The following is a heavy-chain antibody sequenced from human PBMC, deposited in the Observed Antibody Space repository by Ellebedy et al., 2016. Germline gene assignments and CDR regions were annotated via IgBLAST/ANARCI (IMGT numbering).Heavy chain of an antibody. D-gene: IGHD2-8*01. CDR3: ASKFLYPFGPQYYYYYGMDV. J-gene: IGHJ6*02. CDR2: INHSGST. CDR1: GGSMNGDY. V-gene: IGHV4-34*01. Sequence: SETLSLXXTVSGGSMNGDYWTWIRQPPGKGLEWIGEINHSGSTNYNPSLKSRVTISVDTSKNQFSLKLSSVTAADTAVYYCASKFLYPFGPQYYYYYGMDVWGQGTTVTVSS.